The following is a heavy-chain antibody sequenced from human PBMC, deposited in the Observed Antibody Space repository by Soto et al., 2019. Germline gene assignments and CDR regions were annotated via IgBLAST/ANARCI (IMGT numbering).Heavy chain of an antibody. CDR3: AKGGRQWLVTSDFNY. V-gene: IGHV3-30*18. CDR2: VSHDGRKT. CDR1: GFTFSDYA. Sequence: VQLVESGGGVVQPGRSLRLSCAASGFTFSDYAMHWVRQAPGKGLELVAVVSHDGRKTHYADSVKGRFTISRDSSKNTVSLEMTSLRAEDTAVYYCAKGGRQWLVTSDFNYWGQGALVTVSS. J-gene: IGHJ4*02. D-gene: IGHD6-19*01.